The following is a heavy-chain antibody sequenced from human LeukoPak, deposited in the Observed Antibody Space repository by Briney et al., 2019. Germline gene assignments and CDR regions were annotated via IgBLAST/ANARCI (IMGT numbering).Heavy chain of an antibody. Sequence: GGSLRLSCAASGFTFSSYWMSWVRQAPGKGLEWVANIRQEGSEKYYVDSVKGRFTISRDNAKNSLYLQMNSLRAEDTAVYYCARDRSQLGFDYWGQGTLVTVSS. CDR1: GFTFSSYW. CDR2: IRQEGSEK. CDR3: ARDRSQLGFDY. D-gene: IGHD1-1*01. V-gene: IGHV3-7*01. J-gene: IGHJ4*02.